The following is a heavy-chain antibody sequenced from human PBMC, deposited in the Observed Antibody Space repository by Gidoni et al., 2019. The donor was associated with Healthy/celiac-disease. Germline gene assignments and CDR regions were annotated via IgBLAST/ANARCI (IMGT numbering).Heavy chain of an antibody. Sequence: QVQLVQSGAEVKKPGASVKVSCKASGYTFTSYGISWVRQAPGQGLEWMGWISAYNGNTNYAQKLQGRVTMTTDTSTSTAYMELRSLRSDDTAVYYCASTTVIAVAPYYYGMDVWGQGTTVTVSS. CDR1: GYTFTSYG. V-gene: IGHV1-18*01. CDR2: ISAYNGNT. CDR3: ASTTVIAVAPYYYGMDV. D-gene: IGHD6-19*01. J-gene: IGHJ6*02.